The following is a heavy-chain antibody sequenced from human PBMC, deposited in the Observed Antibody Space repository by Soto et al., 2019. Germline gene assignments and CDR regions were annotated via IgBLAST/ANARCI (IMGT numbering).Heavy chain of an antibody. J-gene: IGHJ4*02. Sequence: GGSLRLSCAASGFTFSSYGMHWVRQAPGKGLEWVAVISYDGSNKYYADSVKGRFTISRDNSKNTLYLQMNSLRAEDTAVYYCAKDIRLQYYDFWSGPDYWGQGTLVTVSS. CDR2: ISYDGSNK. CDR1: GFTFSSYG. D-gene: IGHD3-3*01. V-gene: IGHV3-30*18. CDR3: AKDIRLQYYDFWSGPDY.